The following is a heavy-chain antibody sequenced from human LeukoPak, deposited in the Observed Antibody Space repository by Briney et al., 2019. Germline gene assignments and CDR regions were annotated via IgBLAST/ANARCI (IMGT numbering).Heavy chain of an antibody. V-gene: IGHV1-69*06. J-gene: IGHJ4*02. CDR3: ASTLRDYYDSSGYIGY. CDR2: IIPIFGTA. Sequence: ASVKVSCKASGGTFSSYAISWVRQAPGQGLEWMGGIIPIFGTANYAQKFQGRVTITADKSTSTAYMELSSLRSEDTAVYYCASTLRDYYDSSGYIGYWGQGTPVTVSS. CDR1: GGTFSSYA. D-gene: IGHD3-22*01.